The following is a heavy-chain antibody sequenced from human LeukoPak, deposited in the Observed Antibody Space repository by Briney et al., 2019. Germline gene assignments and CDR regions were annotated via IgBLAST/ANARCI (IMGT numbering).Heavy chain of an antibody. D-gene: IGHD3-22*01. J-gene: IGHJ4*02. CDR1: GFTFSSYA. V-gene: IGHV3-23*01. Sequence: GGSLSLSCTASGFTFSSYAMSWVRQAPGKGLEWVSAISASGGSTYYADSVKGRFTISRDNSKNTMYLQMNSLRAEDTAVYYCAVRYNSSGYYSFHYWGQGTLVTVSS. CDR2: ISASGGST. CDR3: AVRYNSSGYYSFHY.